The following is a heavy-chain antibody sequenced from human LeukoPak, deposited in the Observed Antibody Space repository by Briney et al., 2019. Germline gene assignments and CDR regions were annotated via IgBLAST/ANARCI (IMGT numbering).Heavy chain of an antibody. CDR1: GFTFSNYG. CDR2: IWYDGSNK. J-gene: IGHJ4*02. V-gene: IGHV3-33*06. CDR3: AKDSTPYDYVWGSYRQTYFDY. D-gene: IGHD3-16*02. Sequence: GGSLRLSCAASGFTFSNYGMYWVRQAPGKGLEWVAAIWYDGSNKYYAASVKGRFTISRDNSKNTLYLRMNSLRAEDTAVYYCAKDSTPYDYVWGSYRQTYFDYWGQGTLVTVSS.